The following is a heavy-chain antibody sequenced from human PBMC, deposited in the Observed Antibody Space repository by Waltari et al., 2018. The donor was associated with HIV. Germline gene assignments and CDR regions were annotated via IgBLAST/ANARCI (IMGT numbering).Heavy chain of an antibody. J-gene: IGHJ6*02. Sequence: EVQLVASGGGLLEPGGSLRVSCAASGFTISSNYMSWVRQAPGKGLEWVSVIYSGGSRYYADSVKGRFIISRDNSKNTVSLHMNSLRAEDTAVYYCARDPRSSGYYGMDVWGQGIKVTVSS. CDR3: ARDPRSSGYYGMDV. D-gene: IGHD1-26*01. V-gene: IGHV3-53*01. CDR2: IYSGGSR. CDR1: GFTISSNY.